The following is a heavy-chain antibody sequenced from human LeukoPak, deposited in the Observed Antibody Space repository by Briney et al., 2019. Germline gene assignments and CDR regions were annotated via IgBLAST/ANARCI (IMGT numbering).Heavy chain of an antibody. J-gene: IGHJ4*02. D-gene: IGHD3-10*01. CDR2: ISYSGST. Sequence: SETLSLTCTVSGASISGGGYYWNWIRQHPGRGLEWIGYISYSGSTYYNPSLKSRLTISEDTSKNQFPLNLSSVTAADTAVYYCASLLMVRGVISVDYWGQGTLVTVSS. CDR1: GASISGGGYY. V-gene: IGHV4-31*03. CDR3: ASLLMVRGVISVDY.